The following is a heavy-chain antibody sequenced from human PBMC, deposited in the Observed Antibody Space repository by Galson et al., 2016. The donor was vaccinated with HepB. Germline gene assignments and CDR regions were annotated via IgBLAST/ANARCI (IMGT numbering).Heavy chain of an antibody. J-gene: IGHJ5*02. D-gene: IGHD4-11*01. V-gene: IGHV1-18*01. CDR2: ISINNGYT. CDR1: GYTFTNYG. Sequence: SVKVSCKASGYTFTNYGISWVRQAPGQGLEWMGWISINNGYTRYAQKLQGRVTMTTDTSTATAYMELWSLGSDDTAVYYCARDQRTVTTNQPTGFDPWGPGTLVT. CDR3: ARDQRTVTTNQPTGFDP.